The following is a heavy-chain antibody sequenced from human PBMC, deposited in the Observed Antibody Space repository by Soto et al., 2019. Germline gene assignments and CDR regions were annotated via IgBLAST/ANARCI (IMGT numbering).Heavy chain of an antibody. CDR1: GFIFSNYG. J-gene: IGHJ4*02. Sequence: GGSLRLSCAASGFIFSNYGMSWVRQAPGKGLEWVSGISGGGGTTYYADSVKGRFTISRDNSKNTLFLQMNSLRAEDTAVYYCAKTLDYGASFIYYFDYWGQGALVTVSS. V-gene: IGHV3-23*01. CDR3: AKTLDYGASFIYYFDY. D-gene: IGHD3-16*01. CDR2: ISGGGGTT.